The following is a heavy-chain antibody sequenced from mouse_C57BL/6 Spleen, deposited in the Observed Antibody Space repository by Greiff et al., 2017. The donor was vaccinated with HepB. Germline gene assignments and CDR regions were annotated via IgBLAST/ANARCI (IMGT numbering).Heavy chain of an antibody. Sequence: QVQLQQPGAELVRPGSSVKLSCKASGYTFTSYWMHWVKQRPIQGLEWIGNIDPSDSETHYNQKFKDKATLTVDKSSSTAYMQLISLTSEDSAVYYCARALTYYAMDYWGQGTSVTVSS. CDR1: GYTFTSYW. CDR3: ARALTYYAMDY. J-gene: IGHJ4*01. V-gene: IGHV1-52*01. CDR2: IDPSDSET.